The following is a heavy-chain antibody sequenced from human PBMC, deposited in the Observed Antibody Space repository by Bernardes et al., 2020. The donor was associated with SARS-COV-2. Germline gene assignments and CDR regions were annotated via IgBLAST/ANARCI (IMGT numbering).Heavy chain of an antibody. J-gene: IGHJ6*02. CDR3: AKEGQGPYYYYGMDV. Sequence: SLRLSCAASGFTFDDYAMHWVRQAPGKGLEWVSGISWNSGSIGYADSVKGRFTISRDNAKNSLYLQMNSLRAEDTALYYCAKEGQGPYYYYGMDVWGQGTTVTVSS. CDR1: GFTFDDYA. V-gene: IGHV3-9*01. CDR2: ISWNSGSI.